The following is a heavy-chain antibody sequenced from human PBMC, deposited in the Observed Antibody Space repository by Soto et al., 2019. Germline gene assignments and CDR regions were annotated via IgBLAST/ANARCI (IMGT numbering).Heavy chain of an antibody. Sequence: GGSLRLSCAASGFTFSSYDMHWVRQATGKGLEWVSAIGTAGDTYYPGSVKGRFTISRENAKNSLYLQMNSLRAEDTAVYYCARSQLYYDFWSGYYTGSRTRGMDVWGQGTTVTVSS. CDR3: ARSQLYYDFWSGYYTGSRTRGMDV. J-gene: IGHJ6*02. CDR1: GFTFSSYD. V-gene: IGHV3-13*01. CDR2: IGTAGDT. D-gene: IGHD3-3*01.